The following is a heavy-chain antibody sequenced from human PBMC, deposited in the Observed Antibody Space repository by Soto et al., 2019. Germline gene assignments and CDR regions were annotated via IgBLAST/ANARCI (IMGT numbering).Heavy chain of an antibody. D-gene: IGHD1-7*01. V-gene: IGHV3-23*01. CDR3: AKETGTTQQDYYYGMDV. CDR1: GFTFSSYA. J-gene: IGHJ6*02. CDR2: ISGSGGST. Sequence: GGSLRLSCAASGFTFSSYAMSWVRQAPGKGLEWVSAISGSGGSTYYADSVKGRFTISRDNSKNTLYLQMNSLRAEDTAVYYCAKETGTTQQDYYYGMDVWGQGTTVTVSS.